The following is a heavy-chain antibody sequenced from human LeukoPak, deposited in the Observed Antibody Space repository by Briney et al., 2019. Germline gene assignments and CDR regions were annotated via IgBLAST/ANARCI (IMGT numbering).Heavy chain of an antibody. D-gene: IGHD2-15*01. Sequence: PGRSLRPSCAASGFTFSSYSMNWVRQAPGKGLEWVSSISSSSSYIYYAASLKGRFTISRDNAKKSVYLQMNSLRAEDTAVYYCARGALDAATPFDSWGQGTLVTVSS. CDR2: ISSSSSYI. CDR3: ARGALDAATPFDS. CDR1: GFTFSSYS. J-gene: IGHJ5*01. V-gene: IGHV3-21*01.